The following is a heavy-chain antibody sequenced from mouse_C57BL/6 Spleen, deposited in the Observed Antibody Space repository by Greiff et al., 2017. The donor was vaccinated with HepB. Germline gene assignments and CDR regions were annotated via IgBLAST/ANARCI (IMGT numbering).Heavy chain of an antibody. V-gene: IGHV1-81*01. CDR2: IYPRSGNT. D-gene: IGHD2-2*01. CDR1: GYTFTSYG. CDR3: ARRSNMVTTNAMDY. J-gene: IGHJ4*01. Sequence: QVQLQQSGAELARPGASVKLSCKASGYTFTSYGISWVKQRTGQGLEWIGEIYPRSGNTYYNEKFKGKATLTADKSSSTAYMELRSLTSEDSAVYFCARRSNMVTTNAMDYWGQGTSVTVSS.